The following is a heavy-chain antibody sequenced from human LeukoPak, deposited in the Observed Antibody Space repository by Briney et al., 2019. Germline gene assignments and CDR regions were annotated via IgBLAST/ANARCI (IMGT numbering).Heavy chain of an antibody. D-gene: IGHD3-9*01. J-gene: IGHJ5*02. CDR3: AKGYYDILTDYFHNWFNP. V-gene: IGHV3-23*01. CDR1: GFTFSSYA. CDR2: ISGRGGST. Sequence: PGGSLRLSCAASGFTFSSYAVSWVRQAPGVGLEWVSTISGRGGSTFYADSVKGRFTISRENSKNTLYLQMNSLRADDTAVYYCAKGYYDILTDYFHNWFNPWGQGTLVIVSS.